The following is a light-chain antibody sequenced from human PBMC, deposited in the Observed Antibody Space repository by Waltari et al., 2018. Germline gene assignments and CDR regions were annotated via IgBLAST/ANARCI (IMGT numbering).Light chain of an antibody. V-gene: IGKV1-39*01. Sequence: DIQMTQSPSSLSASVLDRITITCRASQSLYNYINWYHQKPGKVPKLLIYAASGLQSAVPSKCSASGAGTYSTLIISSLPPEDFATYYCQQSYSTPRTFGQGTKVVIK. CDR1: QSLYNY. CDR2: AAS. J-gene: IGKJ1*01. CDR3: QQSYSTPRT.